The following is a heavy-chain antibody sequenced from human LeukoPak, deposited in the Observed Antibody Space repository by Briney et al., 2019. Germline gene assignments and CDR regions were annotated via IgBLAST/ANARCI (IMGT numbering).Heavy chain of an antibody. J-gene: IGHJ6*03. CDR2: INHFGTT. Sequence: SETLSLTCAVFGGSLNDHYWIWIRQPPGPGLERIGEINHFGTTKYNSSLKSRVTISIDASKKQFSLKLNSVTAADTALYYCARGFNYMDVWGKGTTVTV. V-gene: IGHV4-34*01. CDR1: GGSLNDHY. CDR3: ARGFNYMDV.